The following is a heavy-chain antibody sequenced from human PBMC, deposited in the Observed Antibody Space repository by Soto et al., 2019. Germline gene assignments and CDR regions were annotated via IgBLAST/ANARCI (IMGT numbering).Heavy chain of an antibody. CDR3: STRGRQYSDISTRPQGVGALDV. D-gene: IGHD3-9*01. CDR1: GASITTYS. CDR2: VFYSVSS. V-gene: IGHV4-59*01. J-gene: IGHJ3*01. Sequence: QVQLQESGPGLVRPSETLSLTCTVSGASITTYSWNWIRQSPGKGLEWIGNVFYSVSSDSDPSLQSRVFVSVEASKNQVSLRLRSVTAADTAVYYCSTRGRQYSDISTRPQGVGALDVWGQGTTVTVSS.